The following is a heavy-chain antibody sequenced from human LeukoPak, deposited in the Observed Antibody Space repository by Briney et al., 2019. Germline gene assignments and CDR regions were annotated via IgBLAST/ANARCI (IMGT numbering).Heavy chain of an antibody. D-gene: IGHD3-10*01. CDR3: ARDRALWFGETYYMDV. V-gene: IGHV3-48*03. CDR1: GFTFSSYE. Sequence: GGSLRLSCAASGFTFSSYEMNWVRQAPGKGLEFISYISSSGTIIYYADSVKGRFTISRDNAKNTLYLQMNSLRAEDTAVYYCARDRALWFGETYYMDVWGKGTTVTISS. CDR2: ISSSGTII. J-gene: IGHJ6*03.